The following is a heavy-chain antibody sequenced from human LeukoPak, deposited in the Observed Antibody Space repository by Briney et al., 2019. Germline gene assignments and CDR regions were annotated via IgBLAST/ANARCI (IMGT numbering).Heavy chain of an antibody. D-gene: IGHD3-3*01. V-gene: IGHV3-23*01. CDR1: GFTFSSYA. Sequence: GGSLRLSCAASGFTFSSYAMSWVRQAPGKGLEWVSAISGSGGSTYYADSVKGRFTISRDNSKNTLYLQMNSLRAEDTAVYYCAKGTVYYDFWSGYSPLDYWGQGTLVTVSS. J-gene: IGHJ4*02. CDR2: ISGSGGST. CDR3: AKGTVYYDFWSGYSPLDY.